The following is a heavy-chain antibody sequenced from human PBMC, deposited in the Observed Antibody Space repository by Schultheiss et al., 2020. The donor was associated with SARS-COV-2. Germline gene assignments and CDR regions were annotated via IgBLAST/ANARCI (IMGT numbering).Heavy chain of an antibody. D-gene: IGHD2-15*01. Sequence: SQTLSLTCTVSAGSISRSGFYWGWIRQSPGKGLEWIGSMYYTDNTYYNPPLKSRVTISADTSENQFSLKLTSVTAADTAVYYCARDCSGGSCHPYWGQGTLVTVSS. V-gene: IGHV4-39*02. CDR1: AGSISRSGFY. CDR3: ARDCSGGSCHPY. CDR2: MYYTDNT. J-gene: IGHJ4*02.